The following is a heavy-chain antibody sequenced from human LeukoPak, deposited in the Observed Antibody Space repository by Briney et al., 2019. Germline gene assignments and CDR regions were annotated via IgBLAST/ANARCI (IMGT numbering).Heavy chain of an antibody. CDR3: ARVVGYYDILTGPLDY. V-gene: IGHV3-23*01. Sequence: WGSLRLSCAASGFTFSSYAMSWVRQAPGKGLERVSGISGSGGSTNYVDSVKGRFTISRDNSKNTLYLQMNSLRAEDTAVYYCARVVGYYDILTGPLDYWGQGTLVTVSS. CDR1: GFTFSSYA. CDR2: ISGSGGST. J-gene: IGHJ4*02. D-gene: IGHD3-9*01.